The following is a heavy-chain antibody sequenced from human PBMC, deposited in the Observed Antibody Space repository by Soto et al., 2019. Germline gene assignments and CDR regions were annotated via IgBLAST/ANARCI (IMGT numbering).Heavy chain of an antibody. CDR1: GGSIKSSSYY. V-gene: IGHV4-39*01. D-gene: IGHD3-22*01. J-gene: IGHJ4*02. CDR3: ARRGSYYDSFGYYYFDY. Sequence: QLQLQESGPGLVKPSETLSLTCTVSGGSIKSSSYYWGWIRQPPGKGLEWIGSIYYTGSTNDNPSLQRRVTIPVDTDKNQFSLKLSSVTAADTAVYYCARRGSYYDSFGYYYFDYWGQGTLVTVSS. CDR2: IYYTGST.